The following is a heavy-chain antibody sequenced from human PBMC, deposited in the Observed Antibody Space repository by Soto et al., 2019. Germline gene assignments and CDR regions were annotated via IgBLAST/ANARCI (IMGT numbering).Heavy chain of an antibody. CDR2: ISSNGDIT. D-gene: IGHD3-16*01. CDR3: LKDGGEFNFDS. J-gene: IGHJ4*02. Sequence: GGSLRLSCSASGFTFSIFAIHWVRQAPGKGLEFVSAISSNGDITIYADSVKGRFTISRDNSKNTLYLQMSSLRADDTAVYYCLKDGGEFNFDSRGQGALVAVSS. CDR1: GFTFSIFA. V-gene: IGHV3-64D*06.